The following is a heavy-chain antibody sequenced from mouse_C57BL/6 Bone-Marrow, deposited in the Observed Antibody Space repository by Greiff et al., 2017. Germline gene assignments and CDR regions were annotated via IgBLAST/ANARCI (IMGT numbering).Heavy chain of an antibody. CDR1: GFTFSSYA. CDR2: ISDGGSYT. CDR3: ARARGLYYAMDY. J-gene: IGHJ4*01. V-gene: IGHV5-4*03. Sequence: EVMLVESGGGLVKPGGSLKLSCAASGFTFSSYAMSWVRQTPEKRLEWVATISDGGSYTYYPDNVKGRFTISRDTAKNNLYLQMSHLKSEDTAMYYCARARGLYYAMDYWGQGTSVTVSS.